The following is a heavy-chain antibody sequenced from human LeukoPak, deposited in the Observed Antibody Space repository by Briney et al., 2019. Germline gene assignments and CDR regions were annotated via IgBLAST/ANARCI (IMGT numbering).Heavy chain of an antibody. Sequence: GGSLRLSCAASGFTFSSYSMNWVRQAPGKGLEWVSSISSSSSYIYYADSVKGRFTISRDNAKNSLYLQMNSLRAEDTAVYYCARVTTWPGDYYGMDVRGQGTTVTVSS. CDR3: ARVTTWPGDYYGMDV. D-gene: IGHD4-11*01. CDR2: ISSSSSYI. J-gene: IGHJ6*02. V-gene: IGHV3-21*01. CDR1: GFTFSSYS.